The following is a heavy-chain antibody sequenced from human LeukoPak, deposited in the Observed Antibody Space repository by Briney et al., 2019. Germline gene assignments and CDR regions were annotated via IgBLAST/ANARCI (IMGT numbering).Heavy chain of an antibody. Sequence: GSSVKVSCKASGGTFSSYAISWVRQAPGQGLEWMGGIIPIFGTANYAQKFQGRVTITADESTSTAYMELSSLRSEDTAVYYCARGGYSGSYFNTYYYYGMDVWGQGVTVTVSS. D-gene: IGHD1-26*01. CDR2: IIPIFGTA. J-gene: IGHJ6*02. CDR3: ARGGYSGSYFNTYYYYGMDV. V-gene: IGHV1-69*01. CDR1: GGTFSSYA.